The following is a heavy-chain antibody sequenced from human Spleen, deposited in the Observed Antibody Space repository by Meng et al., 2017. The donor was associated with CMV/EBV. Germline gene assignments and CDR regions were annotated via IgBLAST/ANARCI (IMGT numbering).Heavy chain of an antibody. CDR1: GFTFSAYW. CDR3: AKEEDDFTKQGIDY. Sequence: GESLKISCAASGFTFSAYWMHWVRQVPGRGLEWVAVIWYDGINEHYADSVKGRFTISRDNSKNTLYLQMNSLRVEDTAVYYCAKEEDDFTKQGIDYWGQGTLVTVSS. V-gene: IGHV3-33*06. D-gene: IGHD7-27*01. J-gene: IGHJ4*02. CDR2: IWYDGINE.